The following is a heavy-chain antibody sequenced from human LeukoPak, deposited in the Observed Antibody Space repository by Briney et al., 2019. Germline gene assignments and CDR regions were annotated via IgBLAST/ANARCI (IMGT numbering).Heavy chain of an antibody. CDR2: ISSSGNYI. Sequence: GGSLRLSCAASGFTFSSYSMNWVRQAPGKGLEWVSFISSSGNYIHYADSVKGRFTISRDNAKNSLSLQMNSLRAEDTAVYYCVSGGLDWGQGTMVTVSS. V-gene: IGHV3-21*01. J-gene: IGHJ3*01. D-gene: IGHD6-25*01. CDR3: VSGGLD. CDR1: GFTFSSYS.